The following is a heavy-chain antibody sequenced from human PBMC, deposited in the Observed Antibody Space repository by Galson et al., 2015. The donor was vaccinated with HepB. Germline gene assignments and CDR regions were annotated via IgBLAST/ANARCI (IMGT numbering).Heavy chain of an antibody. Sequence: SVKVSCKVSGYTLTELSMHWVRQAPGKGLEWMGGFDPEDGETVYAQKFQGRVTMTEDTSTDTAYMELSSLRSEDTAVYYCATDPRIMITSHHAFDIWGQGTMVTVSS. CDR3: ATDPRIMITSHHAFDI. J-gene: IGHJ3*02. D-gene: IGHD3-16*01. CDR2: FDPEDGET. CDR1: GYTLTELS. V-gene: IGHV1-24*01.